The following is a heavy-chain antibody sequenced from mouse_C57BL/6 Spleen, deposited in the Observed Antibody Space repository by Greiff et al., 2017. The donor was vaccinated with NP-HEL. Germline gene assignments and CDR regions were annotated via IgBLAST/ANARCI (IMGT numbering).Heavy chain of an antibody. CDR2: IDPETGGT. Sequence: VQLQQSGAELVRPGASVTLSYKASGYTFTDYEMHWVKQTPVHGLEWIGAIDPETGGTAYNQKFKGKAILTADKSSSTAYMELRSLTSEDSAVYYCTRGNYEGFAYWGQGTLVTVSA. CDR3: TRGNYEGFAY. CDR1: GYTFTDYE. J-gene: IGHJ3*01. D-gene: IGHD2-4*01. V-gene: IGHV1-15*01.